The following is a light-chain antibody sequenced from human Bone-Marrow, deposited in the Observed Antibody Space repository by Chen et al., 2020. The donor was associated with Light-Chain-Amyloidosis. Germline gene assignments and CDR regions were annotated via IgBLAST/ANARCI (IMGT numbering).Light chain of an antibody. Sequence: YVLTPPPSVSVAPGQTATIACGGNNIGATSVHWYQQTPGQAPLLVVYDDSDRPSGIPERLSGSNSGNTATLTISRVEAGDEADYYCQVWDRSSDRPVFGGGTKLTVL. CDR1: NIGATS. CDR2: DDS. CDR3: QVWDRSSDRPV. V-gene: IGLV3-21*02. J-gene: IGLJ3*02.